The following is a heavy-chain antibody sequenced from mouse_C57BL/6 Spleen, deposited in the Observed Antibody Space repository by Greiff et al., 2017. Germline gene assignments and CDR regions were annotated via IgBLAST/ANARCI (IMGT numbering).Heavy chain of an antibody. D-gene: IGHD1-1*01. CDR2: IDPSDSYT. CDR3: ARDYYGSREFAY. V-gene: IGHV1-69*01. J-gene: IGHJ3*01. Sequence: QVQLQQPGAELVMPGASVKLSCKASGYTFTSYWMLWVKQRPGQGLERIGEIDPSDSYTNYNQKFKGKSTLTVDKSSSTAYMQLSSLTSEDSAVYYCARDYYGSREFAYWGQGTLVTVS. CDR1: GYTFTSYW.